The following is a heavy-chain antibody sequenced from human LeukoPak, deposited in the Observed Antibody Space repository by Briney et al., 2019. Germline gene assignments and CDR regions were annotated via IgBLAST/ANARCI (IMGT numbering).Heavy chain of an antibody. J-gene: IGHJ4*02. CDR3: ARESGARTTFDY. Sequence: GSLRLSCAASGFTFSSYGMHWVRQAPGKGLEWVAVIWYDGSNKYYADSVKGRFTISRDNSKNTLYLQMNSLRAEDTAVYYCARESGARTTFDYWGQGTLVTVSS. CDR2: IWYDGSNK. D-gene: IGHD1-1*01. CDR1: GFTFSSYG. V-gene: IGHV3-33*01.